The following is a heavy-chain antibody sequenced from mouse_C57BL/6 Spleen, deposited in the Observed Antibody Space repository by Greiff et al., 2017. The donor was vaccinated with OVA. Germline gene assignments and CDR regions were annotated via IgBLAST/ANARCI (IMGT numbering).Heavy chain of an antibody. CDR3: ARGNPYYGSSYWDFDV. V-gene: IGHV5-17*01. CDR2: ISSGSSTI. J-gene: IGHJ1*03. D-gene: IGHD1-1*01. Sequence: EVKLVESGGGLVKPGGSLKLSCAASGFTFSDYGMHWVRQAPEKGLEWVAYISSGSSTIYYADTVKGRFTISRDNATNTPFLQMTSLRSEDTAMYYCARGNPYYGSSYWDFDVWGTGTTVTVSS. CDR1: GFTFSDYG.